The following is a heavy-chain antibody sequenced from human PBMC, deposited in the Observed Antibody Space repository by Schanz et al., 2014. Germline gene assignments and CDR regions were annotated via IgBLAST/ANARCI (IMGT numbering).Heavy chain of an antibody. CDR2: ISASGGDT. V-gene: IGHV3-23*01. D-gene: IGHD3-10*01. CDR3: ARGGFGEVSYFDY. J-gene: IGHJ4*02. Sequence: EVQLLESGGGLVQPGGSLRLSCAASEFTFSTDAMSWVRQAPGKGLEWLSVISASGGDTYYADSVKGRFTISRDNSKNTLYLQMNSLRPEDTAVYYCARGGFGEVSYFDYWGQGTLVTVSS. CDR1: EFTFSTDA.